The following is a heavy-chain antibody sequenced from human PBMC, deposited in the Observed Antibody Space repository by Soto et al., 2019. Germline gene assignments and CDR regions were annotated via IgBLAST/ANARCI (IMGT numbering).Heavy chain of an antibody. CDR1: AGTFSSYA. Sequence: AALRVCYKSSAGTFSSYAISWVRQAPGQGLEWMGGIIPIFGTANYAQKFQGRVTITADESTSTAYMELSSLRSEDTAVYYCATHPSYYDSSGYYYGYWGQGTLVTVSS. J-gene: IGHJ4*02. CDR3: ATHPSYYDSSGYYYGY. D-gene: IGHD3-22*01. CDR2: IIPIFGTA. V-gene: IGHV1-69*13.